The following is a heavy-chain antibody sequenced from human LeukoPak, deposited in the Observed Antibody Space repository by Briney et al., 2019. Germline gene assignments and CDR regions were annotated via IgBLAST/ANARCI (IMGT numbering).Heavy chain of an antibody. D-gene: IGHD3-22*01. CDR2: INPNSGGT. CDR1: GYTFTSYD. Sequence: GASVKVSCKASGYTFTSYDINWVRQAPGQGLEWMGWINPNSGGTNYAQKFQGRVTMTTDTSTSTAYMELRSLRSDDTAVYYCARGGDYYDSSGYYYNPSRSFDYWGQGTLVTVSS. V-gene: IGHV1-2*02. J-gene: IGHJ4*02. CDR3: ARGGDYYDSSGYYYNPSRSFDY.